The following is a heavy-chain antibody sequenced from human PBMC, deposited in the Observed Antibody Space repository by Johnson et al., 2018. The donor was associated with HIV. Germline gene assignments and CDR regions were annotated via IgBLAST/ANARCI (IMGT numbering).Heavy chain of an antibody. CDR1: GFIFSSYH. D-gene: IGHD4-17*01. J-gene: IGHJ3*02. Sequence: QVQLVESGGGVVQPGMSLRLSCAASGFIFSSYHMHWVRQAPGKGLEWVALISNDGNNKYHADSVKGRFTISRDNAKNSLYLQMNSLRAEDTALYYCAKDRTKDYGDYSGDAFDIWGQGTMVTVSS. CDR2: ISNDGNNK. CDR3: AKDRTKDYGDYSGDAFDI. V-gene: IGHV3-30*04.